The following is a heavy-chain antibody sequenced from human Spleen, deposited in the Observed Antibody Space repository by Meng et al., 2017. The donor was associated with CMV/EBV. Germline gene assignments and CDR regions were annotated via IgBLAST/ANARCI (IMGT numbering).Heavy chain of an antibody. CDR3: ARGDQYGSGSYCLFDY. J-gene: IGHJ4*02. V-gene: IGHV3-23*01. D-gene: IGHD3-10*01. CDR1: GVVFSSYG. CDR2: ISGSGSST. Sequence: SGVVFSSYGIHWVRQAPGKGLEWVSGISGSGSSTYYADFVKGRFTISRDKSKNTLYLQMNSLRAEDTAAYYCARGDQYGSGSYCLFDYWGQGTLVTVSS.